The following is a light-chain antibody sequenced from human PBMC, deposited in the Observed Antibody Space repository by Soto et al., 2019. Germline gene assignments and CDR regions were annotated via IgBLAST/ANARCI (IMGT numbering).Light chain of an antibody. V-gene: IGKV1-33*01. J-gene: IGKJ4*01. CDR1: QDISKY. CDR3: QQYDNLPRTT. CDR2: DAS. Sequence: DIQMTQSPSSLSASVGDRVTITCQASQDISKYLNWYQQKPGKAPKLLIYDASNLETGVPSRFSGSGSGTDFTFTISSLQPEDIATYYCQQYDNLPRTTFGGGTKVEIK.